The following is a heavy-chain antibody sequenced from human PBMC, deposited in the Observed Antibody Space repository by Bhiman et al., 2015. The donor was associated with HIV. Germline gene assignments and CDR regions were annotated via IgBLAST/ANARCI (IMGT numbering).Heavy chain of an antibody. D-gene: IGHD6-6*01. CDR2: ISDSGGST. J-gene: IGHJ2*01. CDR1: GFTFSSYA. V-gene: IGHV3-23*04. CDR3: AKGNLISSSWYFDL. Sequence: EVQLVESGGGLVKPGGSLRLSCAASGFTFSSYAMSWVRQAPGKGLEWVSAISDSGGSTYYADSVKGRFTVSRDNSKNTLYLQVNSLRAEDTAVYFCAKGNLISSSWYFDLWGLAPWSLSPQ.